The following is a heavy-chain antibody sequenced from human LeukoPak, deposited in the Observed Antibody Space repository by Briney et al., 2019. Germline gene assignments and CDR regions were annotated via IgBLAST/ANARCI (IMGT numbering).Heavy chain of an antibody. J-gene: IGHJ3*02. CDR2: INPSGGST. CDR3: ARVALGYYSDAFDI. Sequence: ASVKVSCKASGYTFTSYDINWVRQATGQGLEWMGIINPSGGSTSYAQKFQGRVTMTRDTSTSTVYMELSSLRSEDTAVYYCARVALGYYSDAFDIWGHGTMVTVSS. D-gene: IGHD3-10*01. CDR1: GYTFTSYD. V-gene: IGHV1-46*01.